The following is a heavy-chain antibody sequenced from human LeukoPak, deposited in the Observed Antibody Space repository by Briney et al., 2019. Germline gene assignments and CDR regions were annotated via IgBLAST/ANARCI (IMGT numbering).Heavy chain of an antibody. J-gene: IGHJ4*02. CDR3: AKDRRFCGGDCYYFDY. CDR2: IRYDGSNK. Sequence: GGSLRLSCAASGFTFSSYGMHWVRQAPGKGLEWVAFIRYDGSNKYYADSVRGRFTISRDNSKNTLYLQMNSLRAEDTAVYYCAKDRRFCGGDCYYFDYWGQGTLVTVSS. CDR1: GFTFSSYG. D-gene: IGHD2-21*01. V-gene: IGHV3-30*02.